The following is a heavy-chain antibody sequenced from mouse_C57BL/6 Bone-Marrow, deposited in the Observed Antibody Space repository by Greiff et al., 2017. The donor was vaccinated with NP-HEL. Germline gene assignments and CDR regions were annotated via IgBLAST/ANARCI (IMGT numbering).Heavy chain of an antibody. CDR1: GFTFSSYT. J-gene: IGHJ1*03. CDR2: ISGGGGNT. CDR3: ASHYYGSSYWYFDV. V-gene: IGHV5-9*01. D-gene: IGHD1-1*01. Sequence: EVKLMESGGGLVKPGGSLKLSCAASGFTFSSYTMSWVRQTPEKRLEWVATISGGGGNTYYPDSVKGRFTSSRDNAKNTLYLQMSSLRSEDTALYYCASHYYGSSYWYFDVWGTGTTVTVSS.